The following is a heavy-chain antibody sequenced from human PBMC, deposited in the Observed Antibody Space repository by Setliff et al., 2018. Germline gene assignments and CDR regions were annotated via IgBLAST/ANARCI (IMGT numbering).Heavy chain of an antibody. V-gene: IGHV3-64*01. CDR3: ARNRLVDY. D-gene: IGHD6-6*01. Sequence: PGGSLRLSCAASGFTFSTYVMTWVRQAPGKGLEYVSDISSNGGSTYYANSVKGRFTISRDNSKNTLYLQMGSLRAEDTAVYYCARNRLVDYWGQGTLVTVSS. CDR1: GFTFSTYV. J-gene: IGHJ4*02. CDR2: ISSNGGST.